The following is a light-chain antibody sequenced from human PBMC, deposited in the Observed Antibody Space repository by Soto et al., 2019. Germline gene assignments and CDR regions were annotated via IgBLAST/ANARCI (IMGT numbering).Light chain of an antibody. CDR1: QSVGTY. V-gene: IGKV3-11*01. Sequence: EIVLTQSPATLSLSPGERATLSCSASQSVGTYLVWYQQKPGQAPRLLIYDASKRATGIPDRFSGSGSGTDFTLTISSLEPEDSAVYYCQQRRAWPRVFGGGTRME. J-gene: IGKJ4*01. CDR3: QQRRAWPRV. CDR2: DAS.